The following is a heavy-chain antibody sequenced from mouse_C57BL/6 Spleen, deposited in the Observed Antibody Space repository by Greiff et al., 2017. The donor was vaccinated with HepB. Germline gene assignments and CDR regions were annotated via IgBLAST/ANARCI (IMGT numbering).Heavy chain of an antibody. Sequence: DVQLQESGPGLVKPSQSLSLTCSVTGYSITSGYYWNWIRQFPGNKLEWMGYISYDGSNNYNPSLKNRISITRDTSKNQFFLKLNSVTTEDTATYYCARGGSNPFAYWGQGTLVTVSA. J-gene: IGHJ3*01. CDR3: ARGGSNPFAY. V-gene: IGHV3-6*01. CDR1: GYSITSGYY. CDR2: ISYDGSN. D-gene: IGHD1-1*01.